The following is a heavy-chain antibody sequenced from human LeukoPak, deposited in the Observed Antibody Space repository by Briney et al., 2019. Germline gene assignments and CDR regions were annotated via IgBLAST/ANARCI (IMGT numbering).Heavy chain of an antibody. V-gene: IGHV1-2*02. D-gene: IGHD5-18*01. CDR3: ARDKDTAMVGDY. Sequence: ASVKVSCKASGYTFTSHYMHWVRQAPGQGLEWMGWINPNSGGTNYAQNFQGRVTMTRDTSISSAYMELSSLRSDDTAVYYCARDKDTAMVGDYWGQGTLLTVSS. J-gene: IGHJ4*02. CDR2: INPNSGGT. CDR1: GYTFTSHY.